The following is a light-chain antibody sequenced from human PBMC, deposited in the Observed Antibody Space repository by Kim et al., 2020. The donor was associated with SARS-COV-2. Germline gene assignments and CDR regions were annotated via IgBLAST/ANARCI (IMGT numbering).Light chain of an antibody. CDR1: SLRSYY. V-gene: IGLV3-19*01. J-gene: IGLJ2*01. CDR2: GKN. CDR3: NSRDSSGNHLV. Sequence: ALVQTVRITCQGDSLRSYYASWYQQKPGQAPVLVIYGKNNRPSWIPDRFSGSSSGNTASLTITGAQAEDEADYYCNSRDSSGNHLVFGGGTQLTVL.